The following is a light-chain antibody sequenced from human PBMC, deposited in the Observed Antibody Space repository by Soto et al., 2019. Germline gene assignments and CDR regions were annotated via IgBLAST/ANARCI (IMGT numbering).Light chain of an antibody. Sequence: DIQMTQSPSTLSASVGDRVTITCRASPSINTWLAWYQQKPGKAPDILIYKTSSFQSAVPSSFSCSGSGTESTLTISIHQLDDFAAYYYQQYHSYFGRGTKVEIK. CDR2: KTS. CDR3: QQYHSY. CDR1: PSINTW. J-gene: IGKJ4*01. V-gene: IGKV1-5*03.